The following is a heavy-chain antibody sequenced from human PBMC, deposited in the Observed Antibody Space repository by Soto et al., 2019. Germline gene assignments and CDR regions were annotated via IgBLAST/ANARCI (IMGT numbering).Heavy chain of an antibody. CDR1: GYTFTSYA. D-gene: IGHD1-7*01. CDR2: INAGNGNT. J-gene: IGHJ5*02. CDR3: ARSPSRITGTTSWFDP. Sequence: SVKVSCKASGYTFTSYAMHWVRQAPGQRLEWMGWINAGNGNTKYSQKFQGRVTITRDTSASTAYMELSSLRSEDTAVYYCARSPSRITGTTSWFDPWGQGTLVTVSS. V-gene: IGHV1-3*01.